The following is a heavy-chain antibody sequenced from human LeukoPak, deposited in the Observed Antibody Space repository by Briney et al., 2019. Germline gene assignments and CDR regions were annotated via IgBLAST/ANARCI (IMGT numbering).Heavy chain of an antibody. CDR1: GGSISSGGYY. CDR3: ASQKSVETGQYSSGWTEYFQH. D-gene: IGHD6-19*01. CDR2: IYYSGST. V-gene: IGHV4-31*03. J-gene: IGHJ1*01. Sequence: SQTLSLTCTVSGGSISSGGYYWSWIRQRPGKGLEWIGYIYYSGSTYYNPSLKSRVTISVDTSKNQFSLKLSSVTAADTAVYYCASQKSVETGQYSSGWTEYFQHWGQGTLVTVSS.